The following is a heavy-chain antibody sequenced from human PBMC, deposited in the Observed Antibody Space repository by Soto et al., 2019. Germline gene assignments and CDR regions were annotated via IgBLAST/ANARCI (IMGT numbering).Heavy chain of an antibody. D-gene: IGHD3-22*01. V-gene: IGHV4-59*01. J-gene: IGHJ5*02. CDR1: GGSLNSYY. CDR2: VSSTGST. Sequence: SETLSLTCTVSGGSLNSYYWTWIRQSPGKGLEWVGYVSSTGSTNYNPSLKSRVTLSLDTSTNEVSLSLTSVTAADAAVYFCARFSPPRKSYDSNPGWFDPWGQGIMVTVSS. CDR3: ARFSPPRKSYDSNPGWFDP.